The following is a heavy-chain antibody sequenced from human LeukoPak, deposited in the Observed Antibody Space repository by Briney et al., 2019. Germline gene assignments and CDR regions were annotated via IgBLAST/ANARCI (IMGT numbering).Heavy chain of an antibody. CDR1: GGSLSSYY. J-gene: IGHJ4*02. V-gene: IGHV4-4*07. D-gene: IGHD1-7*01. Sequence: KPSETLSLTCTVPGGSLSSYYWSWIRQPARKGLEWVWRIYTSGSTNYNPSLKSRVTMSVDTSKNQFSLKLSSVTAADTAVYYCARDRGNWNYPLDYWGQGTLVTVSS. CDR3: ARDRGNWNYPLDY. CDR2: IYTSGST.